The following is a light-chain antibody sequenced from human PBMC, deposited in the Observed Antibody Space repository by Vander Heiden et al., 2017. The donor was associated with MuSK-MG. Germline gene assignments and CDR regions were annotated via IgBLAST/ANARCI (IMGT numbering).Light chain of an antibody. V-gene: IGLV3-1*01. J-gene: IGLJ2*01. CDR1: KLGDKY. Sequence: SYELTQPPSVSVSPGQTASITCSGDKLGDKYACWYQQKPGQSPVLVIYQDSKRPSGIPERFSGSNSGNTATLTISGTQAMDEADDYCKAWDSSTVVLGGGTKLTV. CDR3: KAWDSSTVV. CDR2: QDS.